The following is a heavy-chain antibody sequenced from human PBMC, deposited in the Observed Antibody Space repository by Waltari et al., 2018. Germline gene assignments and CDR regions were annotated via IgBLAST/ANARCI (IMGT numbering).Heavy chain of an antibody. V-gene: IGHV4-59*11. J-gene: IGHJ6*03. CDR2: ISYTGCT. Sequence: QVQLQESGPGLVKPSETLSLTCTVSGGSISSHYWSWIRQPPGEGLEWIAYISYTGCTNYNPSLKSRVTIYIDTSKNQFSLKLSSVTAADTAIYYCARTLDGVYYYYMDVWGKGTTVTISS. D-gene: IGHD3-16*01. CDR3: ARTLDGVYYYYMDV. CDR1: GGSISSHY.